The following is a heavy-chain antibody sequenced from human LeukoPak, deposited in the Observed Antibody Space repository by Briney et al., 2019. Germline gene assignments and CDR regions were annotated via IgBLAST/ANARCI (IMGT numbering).Heavy chain of an antibody. CDR3: ANGGTYSSGP. V-gene: IGHV3-7*01. Sequence: GGSLSLSCAASGFTFSNSWMSWVRKAPGKGLEWVATIKPEGSAQYYVDSVKGRFPISRDNAKNSLFLQINSLRAEDTAVYYCANGGTYSSGPWGQGTLVTVSS. CDR1: GFTFSNSW. D-gene: IGHD3-22*01. J-gene: IGHJ5*02. CDR2: IKPEGSAQ.